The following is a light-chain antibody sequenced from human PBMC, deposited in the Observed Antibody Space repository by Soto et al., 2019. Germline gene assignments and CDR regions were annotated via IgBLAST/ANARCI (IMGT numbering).Light chain of an antibody. CDR3: TSYSTTSTYI. V-gene: IGLV2-18*02. CDR2: DVG. J-gene: IGLJ1*01. Sequence: QSVLTQPPSVSGSPGQSVTISCTGSSNDIGSFNRVSWYLQTPGTAPQLMIYDVGSRPSGVPDRFSASKSGNTASLTISGLQAEDEGDYYCTSYSTTSTYIFGSGTKVTVL. CDR1: SNDIGSFNR.